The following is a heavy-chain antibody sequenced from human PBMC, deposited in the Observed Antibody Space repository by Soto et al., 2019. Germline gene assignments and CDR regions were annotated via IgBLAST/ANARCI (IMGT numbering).Heavy chain of an antibody. V-gene: IGHV1-18*01. J-gene: IGHJ4*02. D-gene: IGHD3-16*02. CDR1: GYTFTSYG. Sequence: ASVKVSCKASGYTFTSYGIRWVRQAPGQGLEWMGSISAYNGNTNYAQKLQGRVSMTTDTSTSTAYMELRSLRSDDTAVYYCARDRSPDYYFDYWGQGTLVTVSS. CDR3: ARDRSPDYYFDY. CDR2: ISAYNGNT.